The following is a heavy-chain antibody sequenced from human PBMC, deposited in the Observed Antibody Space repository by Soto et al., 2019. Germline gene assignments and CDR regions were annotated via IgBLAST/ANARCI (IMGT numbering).Heavy chain of an antibody. CDR3: AKDIFTTMIVVVIGFDY. D-gene: IGHD3-22*01. J-gene: IGHJ4*02. CDR2: ISYDGSNK. CDR1: GFTFSSYG. V-gene: IGHV3-30*18. Sequence: SGGSLRLSCAASGFTFSSYGMHWVRQAPGKGLEWVAVISYDGSNKYYADSVKGRFTTSRDNSKNTLYLQMNSPRAEDTAVYYCAKDIFTTMIVVVIGFDYWGQGTLVTVSS.